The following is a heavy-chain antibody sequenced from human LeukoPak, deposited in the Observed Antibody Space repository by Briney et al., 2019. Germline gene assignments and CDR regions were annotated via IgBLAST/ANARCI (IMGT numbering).Heavy chain of an antibody. CDR1: GYTLTSYG. D-gene: IGHD4-17*01. CDR3: ARGAYGDK. Sequence: ASVKVSCEASGYTLTSYGINWMRQAPGQGLEWMGWISTQSGNTNYAQKVQGRLTLTTDRSTNTAYMELRSLRSDDTAVYYCARGAYGDKWGQGTMVTVSS. V-gene: IGHV1-18*01. J-gene: IGHJ4*02. CDR2: ISTQSGNT.